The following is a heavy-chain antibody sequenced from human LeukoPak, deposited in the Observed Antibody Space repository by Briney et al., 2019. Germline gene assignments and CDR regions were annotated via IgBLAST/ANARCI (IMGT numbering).Heavy chain of an antibody. CDR2: IYYSGHT. D-gene: IGHD5-18*01. Sequence: SETLSLTCTVSGGSISSYYWSWIRQPPGKRLEWIGYIYYSGHTNYNPSLKSRVTISVDTSKNQFSLKMRSVTAADTAVYYCARDRRDTSMVWDYWGQGTLVTVSS. CDR1: GGSISSYY. J-gene: IGHJ4*02. CDR3: ARDRRDTSMVWDY. V-gene: IGHV4-59*01.